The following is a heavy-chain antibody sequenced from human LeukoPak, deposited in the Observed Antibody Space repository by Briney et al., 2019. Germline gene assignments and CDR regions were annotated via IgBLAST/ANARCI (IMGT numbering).Heavy chain of an antibody. Sequence: GGSLRLSCAASGFTFSSYWMSWVRQAPGKGLEWVANIKQDGSEKYYVDSVKGRFTIPRDNAKNSLYLQMNSLRAEDTAVYYCARELGYYDSSGFWWGQGTLVTVSS. V-gene: IGHV3-7*05. J-gene: IGHJ4*02. CDR2: IKQDGSEK. CDR1: GFTFSSYW. D-gene: IGHD3-22*01. CDR3: ARELGYYDSSGFW.